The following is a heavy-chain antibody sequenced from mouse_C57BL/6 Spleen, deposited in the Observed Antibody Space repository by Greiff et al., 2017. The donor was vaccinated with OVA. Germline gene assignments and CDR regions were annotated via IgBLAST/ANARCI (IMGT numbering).Heavy chain of an antibody. J-gene: IGHJ4*01. V-gene: IGHV1-53*01. D-gene: IGHD2-13*01. CDR3: ARSDGGYYAMDY. CDR1: GYTFTSYW. CDR2: INPSNGGT. Sequence: QVQLQQPGTELVKPGASVKLSCKASGYTFTSYWMHWVKQRPGQGLEWIGNINPSNGGTNYNAKFKSKATLTVDKSSSTAYMQLSSLTSEDSAVYYCARSDGGYYAMDYWGQGTSVTVSS.